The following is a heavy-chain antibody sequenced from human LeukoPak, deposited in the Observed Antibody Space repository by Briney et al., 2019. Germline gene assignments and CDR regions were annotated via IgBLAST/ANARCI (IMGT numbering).Heavy chain of an antibody. J-gene: IGHJ3*02. V-gene: IGHV4-30-2*01. Sequence: SETLSLTCAVSGGPISSGGYSWSWIRQPPGKGLEWIGYIYHSGSTYYNPSLKSRVTISVDRSKNQFSLKLSSVTAADTAVYYCARDRPYDHGNAFDIWGQGTMVTVSS. CDR1: GGPISSGGYS. CDR3: ARDRPYDHGNAFDI. CDR2: IYHSGST. D-gene: IGHD4-17*01.